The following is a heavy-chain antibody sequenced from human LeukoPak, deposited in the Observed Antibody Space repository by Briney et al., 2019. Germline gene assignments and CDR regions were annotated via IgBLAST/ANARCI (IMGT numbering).Heavy chain of an antibody. Sequence: SETLSLTCTVSGGSISSYYWSWIRQPPGKGLEWIGYIYYSGSTNYNPSLKSRVTISVDTSKNQFSLKLSSVTAADTAVYYCASATGAHAFDIWGQGTMVTVSS. D-gene: IGHD2-15*01. CDR1: GGSISSYY. CDR2: IYYSGST. CDR3: ASATGAHAFDI. J-gene: IGHJ3*02. V-gene: IGHV4-59*01.